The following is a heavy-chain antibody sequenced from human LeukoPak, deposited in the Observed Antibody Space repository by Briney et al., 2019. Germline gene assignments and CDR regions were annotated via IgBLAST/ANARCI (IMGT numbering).Heavy chain of an antibody. CDR3: ARASHAELLRDAFDI. Sequence: ASVKVSCKASGYTFTGYYMHWVRQAPGQGLEWMGWINPNSGGTNYAQKFQGRVTMTRDTSISTAYMELSRLRSDDTAVYYCARASHAELLRDAFDIWGQGTMATVSS. D-gene: IGHD3-10*01. J-gene: IGHJ3*02. V-gene: IGHV1-2*02. CDR1: GYTFTGYY. CDR2: INPNSGGT.